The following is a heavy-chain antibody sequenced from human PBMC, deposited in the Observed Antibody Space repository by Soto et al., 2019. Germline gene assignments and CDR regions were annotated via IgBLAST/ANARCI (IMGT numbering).Heavy chain of an antibody. J-gene: IGHJ6*02. Sequence: PSETLSLTCTVSGGSISSGGYYWSWIRQHPGKGLEGIGYIYYSGSTYYTPSLKSRVTISVDTSKNQFSLKLSSVTAADTAVYYCARGGGDSSSSDYYYGMDVWGQGTTVTVSS. V-gene: IGHV4-31*03. CDR2: IYYSGST. CDR3: ARGGGDSSSSDYYYGMDV. CDR1: GGSISSGGYY. D-gene: IGHD6-6*01.